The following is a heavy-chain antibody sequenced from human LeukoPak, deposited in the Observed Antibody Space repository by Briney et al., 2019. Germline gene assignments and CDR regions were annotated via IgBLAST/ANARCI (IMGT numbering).Heavy chain of an antibody. CDR1: GFDFHNYV. CDR2: ISYAVNIK. Sequence: GGSLRLSCAASGFDFHNYVIHWVRQAPGKGLEWVAVISYAVNIKYYADSVKGRFTISRDSSSKTVFLQMNSLRTEDTAVYYCVREGYYESGSSPTFYFDYWGQGTLVNVSS. D-gene: IGHD3-10*01. V-gene: IGHV3-30-3*01. J-gene: IGHJ4*02. CDR3: VREGYYESGSSPTFYFDY.